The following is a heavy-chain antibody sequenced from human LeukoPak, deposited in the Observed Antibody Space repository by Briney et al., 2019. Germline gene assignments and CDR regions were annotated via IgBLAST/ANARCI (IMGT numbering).Heavy chain of an antibody. CDR1: GDSVSSNSAS. J-gene: IGHJ4*02. D-gene: IGHD6-19*01. Sequence: SQTLSLTCAISGDSVSSNSASWSWIRQSPSRGLEWLGRTYYRSKWYNDYAVSVKSRIIINPDTSKNQVSLQLNSVTPEDTAVYFCTRDGPTTGWYFDYWGQGTLVTVSS. CDR3: TRDGPTTGWYFDY. CDR2: TYYRSKWYN. V-gene: IGHV6-1*01.